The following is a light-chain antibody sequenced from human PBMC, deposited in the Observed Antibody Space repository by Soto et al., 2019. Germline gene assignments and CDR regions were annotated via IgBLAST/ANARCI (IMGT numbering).Light chain of an antibody. Sequence: QSALTQPASVSGSPGQSITISCTGTSSDVGGYNYVSWYQQHTGKAPTLMIYDVSNRPSGVCNRFSGSESGNTASLTISGLQADEEADYYCSSYTISSTLFFGTGTKLTVL. CDR3: SSYTISSTLF. CDR1: SSDVGGYNY. CDR2: DVS. J-gene: IGLJ1*01. V-gene: IGLV2-14*01.